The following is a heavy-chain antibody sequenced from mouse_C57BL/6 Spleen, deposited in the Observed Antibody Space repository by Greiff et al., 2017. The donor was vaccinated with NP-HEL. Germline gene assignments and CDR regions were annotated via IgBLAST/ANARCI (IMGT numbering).Heavy chain of an antibody. J-gene: IGHJ4*01. CDR2: IWTGGGT. Sequence: VQLVESGPGLVAPSQSLSITCTVSGFSLTSYAISWVRQPPGKGLEWLGVIWTGGGTNYTSAIKSRLSISKDNSKSQMFLKMNSLQTDDTARYYCARNDYRAMDYWGQGTPVTVSS. D-gene: IGHD2-13*01. CDR1: GFSLTSYA. V-gene: IGHV2-9-1*01. CDR3: ARNDYRAMDY.